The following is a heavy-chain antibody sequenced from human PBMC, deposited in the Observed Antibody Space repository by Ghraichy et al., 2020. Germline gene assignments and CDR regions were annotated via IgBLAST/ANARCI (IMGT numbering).Heavy chain of an antibody. V-gene: IGHV4-39*01. CDR2: IYYSGST. CDR3: ATRSRRFDILTGYYFDY. CDR1: GGSISSSSYY. D-gene: IGHD3-9*01. Sequence: SETPSLTCTVSGGSISSSSYYWGWIRQPPGKGLEWIGSIYYSGSTYYNPSLKSRVTISVDTSKNQFSLKLSSVTAADTAVYYCATRSRRFDILTGYYFDYWGQGTLVTVSS. J-gene: IGHJ4*02.